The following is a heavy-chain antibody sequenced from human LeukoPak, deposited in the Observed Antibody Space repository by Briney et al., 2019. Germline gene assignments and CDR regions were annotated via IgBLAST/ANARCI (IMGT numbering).Heavy chain of an antibody. CDR3: VRTNYFDY. V-gene: IGHV4-59*01. J-gene: IGHJ4*02. CDR1: GGSISSYY. Sequence: SETLSLTCTVSGGSISSYYWSWIRQPPGKGLEWMGDIYYSGSTNYNPSLKSRVTISVDTSKNQFSLKLSSVTAADTAVYYCVRTNYFDYWGQGTLVTVSS. CDR2: IYYSGST.